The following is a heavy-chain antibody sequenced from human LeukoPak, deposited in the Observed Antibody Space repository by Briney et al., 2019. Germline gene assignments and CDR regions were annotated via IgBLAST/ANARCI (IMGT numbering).Heavy chain of an antibody. V-gene: IGHV3-7*01. J-gene: IGHJ6*03. CDR3: ARGRSMDV. CDR1: GFTFSTYA. CDR2: IHQHGSEK. Sequence: GGSLRLSCAASGFTFSTYAMNWVRQAPGKGLEWVANIHQHGSEKYSVDSVKGRFTISRDNAKNSLYLQMNSLRAEDTAIYYCARGRSMDVWGKGTTVTVSS.